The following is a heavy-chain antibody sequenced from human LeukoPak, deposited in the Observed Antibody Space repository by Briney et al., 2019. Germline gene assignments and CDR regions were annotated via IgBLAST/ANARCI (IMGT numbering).Heavy chain of an antibody. CDR3: ASWVLGNYFDY. Sequence: KSSQTLSLTCTVSGGSISSSNWWSWVRQPPGKGLEWIGEIYHSGSTNYNPSLKSRVTISVDKSKNQFSLKLSSVTAADTAVYYCASWVLGNYFDYWGQGTLVTVSS. J-gene: IGHJ4*02. V-gene: IGHV4-4*02. D-gene: IGHD3-16*01. CDR2: IYHSGST. CDR1: GGSISSSNW.